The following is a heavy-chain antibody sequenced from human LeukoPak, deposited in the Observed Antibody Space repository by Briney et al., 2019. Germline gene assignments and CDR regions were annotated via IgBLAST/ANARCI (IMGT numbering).Heavy chain of an antibody. CDR2: IYYSGST. J-gene: IGHJ1*01. Sequence: SETLSLTCTVSGGSISSGDYYWSWIRQPPGKGLEWIGYIYYSGSTYYNPSLKSRVTISVDTSKNQFSLKLSSVTASDTAVYYCASLSYSSSSLRGIFNFQHWGQGTLVTVSS. CDR1: GGSISSGDYY. D-gene: IGHD6-13*01. V-gene: IGHV4-30-4*02. CDR3: ASLSYSSSSLRGIFNFQH.